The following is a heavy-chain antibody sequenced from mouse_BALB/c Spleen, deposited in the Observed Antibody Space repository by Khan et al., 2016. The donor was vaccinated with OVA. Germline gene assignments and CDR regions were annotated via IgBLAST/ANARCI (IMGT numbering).Heavy chain of an antibody. V-gene: IGHV2-9*02. Sequence: QVQLKESGPGLVAPSQSLSITCTVAGFSLTSYGVHWVRQPPGKGLEWLGVIWAGGSTNYNSALMSRLSISKDNSKSQVFLKMSSLQTDDTAISYCVRDLLRQRFAYWGQGTLVTVSA. CDR3: VRDLLRQRFAY. CDR1: GFSLTSYG. D-gene: IGHD1-2*01. J-gene: IGHJ3*01. CDR2: IWAGGST.